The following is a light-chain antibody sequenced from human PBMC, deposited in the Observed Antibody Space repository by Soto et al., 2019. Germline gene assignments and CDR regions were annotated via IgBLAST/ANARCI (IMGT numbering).Light chain of an antibody. CDR3: QNYNGPPLT. V-gene: IGKV1-27*01. J-gene: IGKJ1*01. Sequence: DIQMNQSPSSLSASVGARVTSNCRASQDISNYLAWYQQKPGQVPKLLISAASTLQSGVPSRFRGSSPVTFFTHISSGVLPDDFATYYCQNYNGPPLTFGRGTKVE. CDR1: QDISNY. CDR2: AAS.